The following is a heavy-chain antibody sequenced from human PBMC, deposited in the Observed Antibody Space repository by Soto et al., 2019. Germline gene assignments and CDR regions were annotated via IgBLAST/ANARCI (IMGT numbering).Heavy chain of an antibody. CDR1: GYTFTSYD. Sequence: QVQLVQSGAEVKKPGASVKVSCKASGYTFTSYDINWVRQATGQGLEWMGWMNPDSGNTAYAQKFQGRVTMTRNTSISTAYMELSSLRSEDTAVYYCARERTGPNYFDYWGQGTLVTVSS. J-gene: IGHJ4*02. V-gene: IGHV1-8*01. CDR3: ARERTGPNYFDY. D-gene: IGHD1-7*01. CDR2: MNPDSGNT.